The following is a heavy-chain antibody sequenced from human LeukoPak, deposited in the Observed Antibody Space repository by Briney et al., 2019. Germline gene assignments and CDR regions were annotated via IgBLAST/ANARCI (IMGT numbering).Heavy chain of an antibody. Sequence: SETLSLTCTVSGGSISSYYWSWIRQPAGKGLEWIGYIYYSGSTNYNPSLKSRVTISVDTSKNQFSLKLSSVTAADTAVYYCASQEYSSGWATFDYWGQGTLVTVSS. V-gene: IGHV4-59*08. CDR3: ASQEYSSGWATFDY. J-gene: IGHJ4*02. CDR1: GGSISSYY. CDR2: IYYSGST. D-gene: IGHD6-19*01.